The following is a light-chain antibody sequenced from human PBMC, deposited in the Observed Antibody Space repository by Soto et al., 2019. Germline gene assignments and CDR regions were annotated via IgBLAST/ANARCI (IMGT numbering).Light chain of an antibody. CDR2: AAS. J-gene: IGKJ3*01. CDR1: QNIGTY. Sequence: DLQMTQSPSSLSASVGDSVAITCRASQNIGTYLNWYQQKPGKAPQVLIYAASSLQTGVPSRFSGRGSGTDFTLTITTLQPEDSATYYCQQSYSHLLFTFGPGTKVEIK. CDR3: QQSYSHLLFT. V-gene: IGKV1-39*01.